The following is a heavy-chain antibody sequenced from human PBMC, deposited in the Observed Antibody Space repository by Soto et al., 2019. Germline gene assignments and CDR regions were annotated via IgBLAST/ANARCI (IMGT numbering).Heavy chain of an antibody. J-gene: IGHJ6*02. CDR3: ANIVGATLSHYYYGMDV. CDR2: INPNSGGT. V-gene: IGHV1-2*02. Sequence: GASVKVSCKASGYTFTGYYMHWVRQAPGQGLEWMGWINPNSGGTNYAQKFQGRVTMTRDASISTAYMELSRLRSDDTAVYYCANIVGATLSHYYYGMDVWGQGTTVTVSS. CDR1: GYTFTGYY. D-gene: IGHD1-26*01.